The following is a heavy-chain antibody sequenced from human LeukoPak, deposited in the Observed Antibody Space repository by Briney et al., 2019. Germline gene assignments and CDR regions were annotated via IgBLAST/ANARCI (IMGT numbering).Heavy chain of an antibody. CDR3: TRVGGSYDGLIDY. CDR1: GYTFTDYP. Sequence: ASVKVSCKSSGYTFTDYPIAWVRKPLGQGLEWMGWISAYNGYTNYEQSLQGRVSMTTDTSARTAYMELRSLRTDDTAMYYCTRVGGSYDGLIDYWGQGTLVTVSS. D-gene: IGHD1-26*01. J-gene: IGHJ4*02. CDR2: ISAYNGYT. V-gene: IGHV1-18*01.